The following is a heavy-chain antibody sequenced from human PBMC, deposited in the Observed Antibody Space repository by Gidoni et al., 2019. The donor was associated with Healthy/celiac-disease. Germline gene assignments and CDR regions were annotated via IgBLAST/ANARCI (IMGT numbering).Heavy chain of an antibody. CDR2: IDPSDSYT. J-gene: IGHJ3*02. CDR3: ARRKPGIAAAFDI. D-gene: IGHD6-13*01. V-gene: IGHV5-10-1*01. Sequence: GKGLEWMGRIDPSDSYTNYSPSFQGHVTISADKSISTAYLQWSSLKASDTAMYYCARRKPGIAAAFDIWGQGTMVTVSS.